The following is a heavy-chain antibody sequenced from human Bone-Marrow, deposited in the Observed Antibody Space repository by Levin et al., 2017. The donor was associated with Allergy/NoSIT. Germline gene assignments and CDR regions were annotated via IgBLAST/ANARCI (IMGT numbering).Heavy chain of an antibody. D-gene: IGHD3-22*01. CDR2: ITSNRSTT. CDR3: ARAMVVTRGAFDI. Sequence: GGSLRLSCAASGFAFSSYWMHWVRQAPGKGLVWVSRITSNRSTTKYADSVRGRFTISRDNANNMLYLQMNSLRAEDTAVYFCARAMVVTRGAFDIWGQGTMVAVSS. V-gene: IGHV3-74*01. CDR1: GFAFSSYW. J-gene: IGHJ3*02.